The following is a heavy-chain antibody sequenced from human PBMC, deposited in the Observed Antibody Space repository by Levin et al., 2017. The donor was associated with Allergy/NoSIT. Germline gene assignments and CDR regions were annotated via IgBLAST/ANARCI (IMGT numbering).Heavy chain of an antibody. D-gene: IGHD6-13*01. CDR3: ARARPPPYSSSWETLAPDY. CDR2: ISYDGSNK. V-gene: IGHV3-30-3*01. CDR1: GFTFSSYA. J-gene: IGHJ4*02. Sequence: GGSLRLSCAASGFTFSSYAMHWVRQAPGKGLEWVAVISYDGSNKYYADSVKGRFTISRDNSKNTLYLQMNSLRAEDTAVYYCARARPPPYSSSWETLAPDYWGQGTLVTVSS.